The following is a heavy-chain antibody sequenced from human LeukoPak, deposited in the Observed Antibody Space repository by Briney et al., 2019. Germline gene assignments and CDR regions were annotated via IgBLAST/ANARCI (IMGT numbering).Heavy chain of an antibody. V-gene: IGHV1-69*04. D-gene: IGHD2-2*01. Sequence: ASVKVSCKASGGTFSSYAISWVRQAPGQGLEWMGRIIPILGIANYAQKFQGRVTITADKSTSTAYMELSSLRSEDTAVYYCARREGVGNTLGYCSSTSCSDGFGAFDIWGQGTMVTVSS. J-gene: IGHJ3*02. CDR3: ARREGVGNTLGYCSSTSCSDGFGAFDI. CDR2: IIPILGIA. CDR1: GGTFSSYA.